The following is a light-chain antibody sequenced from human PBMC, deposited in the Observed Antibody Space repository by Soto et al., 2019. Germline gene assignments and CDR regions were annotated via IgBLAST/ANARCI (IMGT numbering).Light chain of an antibody. CDR2: SDN. V-gene: IGLV3-21*01. Sequence: SYELTQPPSVSVAPGNTARITCGGYDIGSKSVHWYQQKAGQAPMLVIYSDNDRPSGIPERFSGSNSGNTATLTISRVEAGDEGDYHCQVWDSSSDHPVIFGGGTKLTVL. J-gene: IGLJ2*01. CDR3: QVWDSSSDHPVI. CDR1: DIGSKS.